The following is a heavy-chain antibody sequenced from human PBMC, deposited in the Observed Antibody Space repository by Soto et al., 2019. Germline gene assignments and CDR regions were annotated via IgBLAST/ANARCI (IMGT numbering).Heavy chain of an antibody. Sequence: SETLSLTCTVSGASISNYYWSWIRQPPGKRLEWIGYMYNSGSTNCSPSLKSRVTISVDTSKNQFSLKLSSVTAADTAVYYCARHGSQQLAGGAYYFDYWGPGTPVTVSS. V-gene: IGHV4-59*08. D-gene: IGHD6-6*01. CDR2: MYNSGST. CDR1: GASISNYY. J-gene: IGHJ4*02. CDR3: ARHGSQQLAGGAYYFDY.